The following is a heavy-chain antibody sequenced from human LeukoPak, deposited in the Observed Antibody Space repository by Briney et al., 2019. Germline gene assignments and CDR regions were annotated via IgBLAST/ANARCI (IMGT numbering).Heavy chain of an antibody. J-gene: IGHJ4*02. CDR2: IKQDGSEK. CDR3: AGFWSGYPFDY. V-gene: IGHV3-7*01. CDR1: GFTFSSYW. D-gene: IGHD3-3*01. Sequence: GGSLRLSCAASGFTFSSYWMSWVRQAPGKGLEWVANIKQDGSEKYYVDSVKGRFTISRDNAKNSLYLQMNSLRAEDTAVYYCAGFWSGYPFDYWGQGTLVTVSS.